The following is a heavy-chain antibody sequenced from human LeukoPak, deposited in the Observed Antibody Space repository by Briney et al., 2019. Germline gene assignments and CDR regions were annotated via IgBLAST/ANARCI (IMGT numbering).Heavy chain of an antibody. J-gene: IGHJ4*02. D-gene: IGHD4/OR15-4a*01. CDR2: ISISSDMT. Sequence: GGSLRLSCAASEFTFRSYEMNWVRQAPGRGLEWVSGISISSDMTYYADSVQGRFIISRDNSKNTVFLQMDSLRVEDTAVYYCANEEVPNDYWGRGTLVTVSS. V-gene: IGHV3-23*01. CDR1: EFTFRSYE. CDR3: ANEEVPNDY.